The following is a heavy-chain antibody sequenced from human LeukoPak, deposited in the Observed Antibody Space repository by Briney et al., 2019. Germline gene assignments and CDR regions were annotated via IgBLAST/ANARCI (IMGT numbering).Heavy chain of an antibody. CDR1: GFTFSSYA. V-gene: IGHV3-23*01. CDR3: AKAAEVATISTAFDF. D-gene: IGHD5-24*01. Sequence: GGSLRLSCAASGFTFSSYAMSWVRQAPGKGLEWISAKSGSGGGTYYADSVKGRFTISRDNSKNTLYLQMNSLRGDDTAVYYCAKAAEVATISTAFDFWGQGTLVTVSS. J-gene: IGHJ4*02. CDR2: KSGSGGGT.